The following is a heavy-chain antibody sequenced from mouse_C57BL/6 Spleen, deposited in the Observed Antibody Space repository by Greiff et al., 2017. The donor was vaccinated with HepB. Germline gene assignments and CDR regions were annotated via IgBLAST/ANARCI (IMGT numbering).Heavy chain of an antibody. D-gene: IGHD2-2*01. J-gene: IGHJ4*01. CDR2: IYPGSGST. CDR1: GYTFTSYW. V-gene: IGHV1-55*01. Sequence: QVQLQQPGAELVKPGASVKMSCKASGYTFTSYWITWVKQRPGQGLEWIGDIYPGSGSTNYNEKFKSKATLTVDTSSSTAYMQLSSLTSEDSAVYYWARRKVYGYAVYYAMDYWGQGTSVTVSS. CDR3: ARRKVYGYAVYYAMDY.